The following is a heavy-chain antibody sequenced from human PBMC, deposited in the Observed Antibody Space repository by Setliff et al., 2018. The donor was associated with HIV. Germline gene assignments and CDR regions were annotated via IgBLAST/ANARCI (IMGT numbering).Heavy chain of an antibody. CDR2: VYPGDSDT. V-gene: IGHV5-51*01. J-gene: IGHJ2*01. CDR1: GDTFANSW. CDR3: ARGGLAYYPSWHFDF. D-gene: IGHD3-22*01. Sequence: PGESLKISCKGSGDTFANSWIGWVRQMPGKGLEWMGVVYPGDSDTRYNPSFQGRVTISADKSINTAYLQWSSLEVSDSAMYFCARGGLAYYPSWHFDFWGRGTLVTVSS.